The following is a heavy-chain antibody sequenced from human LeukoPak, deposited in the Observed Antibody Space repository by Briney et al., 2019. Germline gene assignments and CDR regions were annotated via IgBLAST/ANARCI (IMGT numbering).Heavy chain of an antibody. D-gene: IGHD6-13*01. J-gene: IGHJ4*02. Sequence: SETLSLTCTVSGGSIRGSTSYWGWIRQPPGKGLEWIGYIYYSGSTNYNPSLKSRVTISVDTSKNQFSLKLSSVTAADTAVYYCARGSWSRFDYWGQGTLVTVSS. CDR3: ARGSWSRFDY. V-gene: IGHV4-61*05. CDR2: IYYSGST. CDR1: GGSIRGSTSY.